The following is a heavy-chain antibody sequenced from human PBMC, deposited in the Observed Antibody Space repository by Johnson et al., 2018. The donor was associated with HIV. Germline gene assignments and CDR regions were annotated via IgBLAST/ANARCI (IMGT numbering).Heavy chain of an antibody. D-gene: IGHD6-13*01. CDR2: ISSSDSTI. Sequence: QVQLVESGGGLVKPGGSLRLSCAASGFSFSDFYMRWIRQAPRKGLKWISYISSSDSTIYYADSVKGRFTISRDNAKNSLYLQMNSLRVEDTAVYYCAKVAVATAAGGVALDIWGPGTMVTVS. V-gene: IGHV3-11*04. CDR3: AKVAVATAAGGVALDI. CDR1: GFSFSDFY. J-gene: IGHJ3*02.